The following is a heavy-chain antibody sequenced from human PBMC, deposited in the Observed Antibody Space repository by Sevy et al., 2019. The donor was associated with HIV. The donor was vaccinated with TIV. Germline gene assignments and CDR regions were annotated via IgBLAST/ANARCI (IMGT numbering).Heavy chain of an antibody. V-gene: IGHV4-61*02. CDR1: GGSISSGTYY. Sequence: LRLSCTVSGGSISSGTYYWIWVRQPAGKGLEWIGRIYTSGSTNYNPSLKSRVTISVDTSKNQFSLKLNSVTAADTAVYYCARDYCSGGSCYGSDAFDIWGRGTMVTVSS. D-gene: IGHD2-15*01. CDR3: ARDYCSGGSCYGSDAFDI. J-gene: IGHJ3*02. CDR2: IYTSGST.